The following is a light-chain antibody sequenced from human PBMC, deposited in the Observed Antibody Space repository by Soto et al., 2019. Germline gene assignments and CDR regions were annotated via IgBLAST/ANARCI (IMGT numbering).Light chain of an antibody. CDR2: GAS. CDR3: QQYGSSLN. V-gene: IGKV3-20*01. CDR1: QSVSSSY. J-gene: IGKJ4*01. Sequence: EIVLTQSPGTLSLSPGERATLSCRASQSVSSSYLAWYQQKPGQAPRLLIYGASSRATGIPDRFSGSGSGTDFPLTISRLEPEDFAEYYCQQYGSSLNFGGGTKVEIK.